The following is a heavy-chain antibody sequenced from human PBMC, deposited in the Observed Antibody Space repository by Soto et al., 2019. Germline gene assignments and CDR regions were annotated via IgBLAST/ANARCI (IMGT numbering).Heavy chain of an antibody. CDR3: ARDSALGGYSYGTSPLYGMDV. Sequence: ASVKVSCKASGYTFTSYGISWVRQAPGQGLEWMGWINGYNGNTNYAQKLQGRVTMTTDTSTTAVYMELRSLRSDDTAVFYCARDSALGGYSYGTSPLYGMDVWGQGTKVTVSS. CDR2: INGYNGNT. J-gene: IGHJ6*02. D-gene: IGHD5-18*01. CDR1: GYTFTSYG. V-gene: IGHV1-18*04.